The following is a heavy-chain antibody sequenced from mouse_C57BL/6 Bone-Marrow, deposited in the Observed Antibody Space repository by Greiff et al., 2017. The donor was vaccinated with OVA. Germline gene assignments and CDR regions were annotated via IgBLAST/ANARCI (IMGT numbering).Heavy chain of an antibody. D-gene: IGHD2-12*01. J-gene: IGHJ1*03. V-gene: IGHV1-26*01. CDR2: INPNNGGT. Sequence: VQLQQSGPELVKPGASVKISCKASGYTFTDYYMNWVKQSHGKSLEWIGDINPNNGGTSYNQKFKGKATLTVDKSSSTAYMELRSLTSEDSAVYYCSLRNWYFDVWGTGTTVTVSS. CDR1: GYTFTDYY. CDR3: SLRNWYFDV.